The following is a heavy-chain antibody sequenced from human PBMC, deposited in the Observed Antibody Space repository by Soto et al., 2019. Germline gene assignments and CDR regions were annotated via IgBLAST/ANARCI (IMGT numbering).Heavy chain of an antibody. D-gene: IGHD3-22*01. CDR2: IYYSGST. J-gene: IGHJ5*02. Sequence: QVQLQESGPGLVKPSQTLSLTCTVSGGSISSGGYYWSWIRQHPGKGLEWIGYIYYSGSTYYNPSLKSRVTISVDTSKNQFSLKLSSVTAADTAVYYCVRAVNYYYDSSGYYIRRWFDPWGQGTLVTVSS. V-gene: IGHV4-31*03. CDR3: VRAVNYYYDSSGYYIRRWFDP. CDR1: GGSISSGGYY.